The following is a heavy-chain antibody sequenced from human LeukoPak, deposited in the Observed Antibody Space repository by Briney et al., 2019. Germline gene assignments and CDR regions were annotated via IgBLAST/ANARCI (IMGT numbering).Heavy chain of an antibody. CDR2: INTNTGNP. CDR3: ARGELWFGELSPTYSYMDV. J-gene: IGHJ6*03. V-gene: IGHV7-4-1*02. D-gene: IGHD3-10*01. Sequence: GASVKVSCKASGYSFKTYAMNWVRQAPGQGLEWMGWINTNTGNPTYAQGFTGRFVFSLDTSVSTAYLQISSLKAEDTAVYYCARGELWFGELSPTYSYMDVWGQGTTVTVS. CDR1: GYSFKTYA.